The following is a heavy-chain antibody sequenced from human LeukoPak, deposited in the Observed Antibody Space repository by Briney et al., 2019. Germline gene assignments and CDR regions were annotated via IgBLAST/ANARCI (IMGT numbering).Heavy chain of an antibody. CDR2: MYDSDSDT. Sequence: GESLKISCKGSGHSFTSYWICWVRQIPGKGLVWIGIMYDSDSDTRYSPFYQENVTITADKPISTAYLQWSSLKASATAMYYCASLVSGEGFDYWGQGALVTVSS. CDR1: GHSFTSYW. D-gene: IGHD3-10*01. CDR3: ASLVSGEGFDY. J-gene: IGHJ4*02. V-gene: IGHV5-51*04.